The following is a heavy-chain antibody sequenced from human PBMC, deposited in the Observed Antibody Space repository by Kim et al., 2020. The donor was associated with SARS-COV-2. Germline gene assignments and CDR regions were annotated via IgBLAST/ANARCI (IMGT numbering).Heavy chain of an antibody. J-gene: IGHJ6*02. CDR3: ARGLIGGYSYAPYYYYGMDV. CDR1: GGTFSSYA. Sequence: SVKVSCKASGGTFSSYAISWVRQAPGQGLEWMGGIIPIFGTANYAQKFQGRVTITADESTSTAYMELSSLRSEDTAVYYCARGLIGGYSYAPYYYYGMDVWGQGTTVTVSS. D-gene: IGHD5-18*01. V-gene: IGHV1-69*13. CDR2: IIPIFGTA.